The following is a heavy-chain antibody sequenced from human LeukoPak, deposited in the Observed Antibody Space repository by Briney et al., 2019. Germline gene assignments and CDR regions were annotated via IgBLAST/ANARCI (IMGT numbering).Heavy chain of an antibody. V-gene: IGHV4-39*01. J-gene: IGHJ5*01. D-gene: IGHD5-12*01. Sequence: PSETLSLTCTVSAGSFISSSHHWGWIRQSSGKGLEWIGSVYYGRTTYYNPSLDGRVTVSLDTSANQFSLQLNSVTAADTAVYYCVRHDGRGGATMGAFDSWGQGSLVTVSS. CDR1: AGSFISSSHH. CDR2: VYYGRTT. CDR3: VRHDGRGGATMGAFDS.